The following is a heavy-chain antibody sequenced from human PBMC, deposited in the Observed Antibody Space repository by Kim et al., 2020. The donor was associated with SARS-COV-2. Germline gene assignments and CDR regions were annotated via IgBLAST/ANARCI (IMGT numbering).Heavy chain of an antibody. J-gene: IGHJ4*02. CDR2: ISAYNGNT. Sequence: ASVKVSCKASGYTFTSYGISWVRQAPGQGLEWMGWISAYNGNTNYAQKLQGRVTMTTDTSTSTAYMELRSLRSDDTAVYYCARDAPLLGDKGYFDYWGQGTLVTVSS. CDR3: ARDAPLLGDKGYFDY. D-gene: IGHD7-27*01. V-gene: IGHV1-18*01. CDR1: GYTFTSYG.